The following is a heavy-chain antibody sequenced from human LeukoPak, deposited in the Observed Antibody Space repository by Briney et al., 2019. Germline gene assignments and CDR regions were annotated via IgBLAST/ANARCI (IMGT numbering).Heavy chain of an antibody. V-gene: IGHV4-59*01. CDR3: ARGDASGRPGIAFDY. CDR1: GRSIRNNY. D-gene: IGHD1-26*01. Sequence: SETLSLTCNVSGRSIRNNYWSWIRQPSGKGLEWIGYFHDSESTNYNPSLKSRVSISVDTSKKQVSLKLSSVTAADTAVYYCARGDASGRPGIAFDYWGQGTLVTVSS. CDR2: FHDSEST. J-gene: IGHJ4*02.